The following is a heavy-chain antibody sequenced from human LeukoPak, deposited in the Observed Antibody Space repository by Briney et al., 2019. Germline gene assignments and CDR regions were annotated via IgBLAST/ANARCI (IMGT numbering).Heavy chain of an antibody. CDR3: ARVISDFWSGYYTLFDY. CDR2: IYYSGST. V-gene: IGHV4-61*01. J-gene: IGHJ4*02. D-gene: IGHD3-3*01. CDR1: GGSISSGSYY. Sequence: SQTLSLTCTVSGGSISSGSYYWSWIRQPPGKGLEWIGYIYYSGSTNYNPSLKSRVTISVDTSKNQFSLKLSSVTAADTAVYYCARVISDFWSGYYTLFDYWGQGTLVTVSS.